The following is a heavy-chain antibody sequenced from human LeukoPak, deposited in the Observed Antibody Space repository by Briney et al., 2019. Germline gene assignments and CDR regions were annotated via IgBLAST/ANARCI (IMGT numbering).Heavy chain of an antibody. CDR1: GYTFTSYG. CDR2: ISAYNGNT. D-gene: IGHD3-3*01. V-gene: IGHV1-18*01. CDR3: AREYYDFWSGYVYYYYGMDV. Sequence: ASVKVSCKASGYTFTSYGISWVRQAPGQGLEWMGWISAYNGNTNYAQKLQGRVTMTTDTSTSTAYMELRSLRSDDTAVYYCAREYYDFWSGYVYYYYGMDVWGQGTTVTVFS. J-gene: IGHJ6*02.